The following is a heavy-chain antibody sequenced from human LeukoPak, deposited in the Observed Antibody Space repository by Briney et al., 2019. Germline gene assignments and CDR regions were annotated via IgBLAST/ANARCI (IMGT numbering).Heavy chain of an antibody. Sequence: PSETLSLTCAVSGGSISSSNWWSWVRQPPGKGLEWIGEIYHSGSTNYNPSLKSRVTISVDKSKNQFSLKLSSVTAADTAVYYCARHLDLAKYSSGWIDYWGQGTLVTVSS. J-gene: IGHJ4*02. CDR3: ARHLDLAKYSSGWIDY. CDR2: IYHSGST. D-gene: IGHD6-19*01. V-gene: IGHV4-4*02. CDR1: GGSISSSNW.